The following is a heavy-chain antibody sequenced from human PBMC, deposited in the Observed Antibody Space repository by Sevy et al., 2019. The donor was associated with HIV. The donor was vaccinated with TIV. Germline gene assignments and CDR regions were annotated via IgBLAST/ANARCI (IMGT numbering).Heavy chain of an antibody. Sequence: SETLSLTCTVSGGSISSGSYYWSWIRQPAGKGLEWIGRIYTSGSTNYNPSLKSRVTISVDTSKNRFSLKLSSVTAADTAVYYCARASSSGWYNGWFDPWGQGTLVTVSS. CDR1: GGSISSGSYY. V-gene: IGHV4-61*02. J-gene: IGHJ5*02. D-gene: IGHD6-19*01. CDR3: ARASSSGWYNGWFDP. CDR2: IYTSGST.